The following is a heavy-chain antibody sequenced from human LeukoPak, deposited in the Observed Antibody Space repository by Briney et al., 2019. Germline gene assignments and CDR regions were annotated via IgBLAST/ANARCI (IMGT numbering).Heavy chain of an antibody. V-gene: IGHV4-59*01. CDR3: ARDLELERNRWNYFES. CDR1: GGSISSFF. D-gene: IGHD1-1*01. J-gene: IGHJ4*02. Sequence: PSETLSLTCIVSGGSISSFFWSWIRQPPGKGLEWIGSMHYSGDTKNNPSLKSRVSLSIDTSKQQFSLRLSSVTAADTAVYYCARDLELERNRWNYFESWGQGTLVTVSS. CDR2: MHYSGDT.